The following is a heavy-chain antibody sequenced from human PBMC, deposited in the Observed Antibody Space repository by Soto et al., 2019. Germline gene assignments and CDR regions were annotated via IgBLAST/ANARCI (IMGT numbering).Heavy chain of an antibody. CDR3: ARGKAAGYSSSWYGSGFNWFDP. J-gene: IGHJ5*02. Sequence: SETLSLTCAVYGGSFSGYYWSWIRQPPGKGLEWIGEINHSGRTNYNPSPKSRVTISVDTSKNQFSLKLSSVTAADTAVYYCARGKAAGYSSSWYGSGFNWFDPWGQGTLVTVS. CDR2: INHSGRT. D-gene: IGHD6-13*01. CDR1: GGSFSGYY. V-gene: IGHV4-34*01.